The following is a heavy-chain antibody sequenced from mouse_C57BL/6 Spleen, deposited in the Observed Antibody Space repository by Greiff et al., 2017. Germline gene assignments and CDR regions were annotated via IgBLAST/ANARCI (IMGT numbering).Heavy chain of an antibody. CDR2: ISSGGSYT. Sequence: EVQLQQSGGDLVKPGGSLKLSCAASGFTFSSYGMSWVRQTPDKRLEWVATISSGGSYTYYPDSVKGRFTISRDNAKNTLYLQMSSLKSEDTAMYYCARGHYYGSSYWFAYWGQGTLVTVSA. CDR1: GFTFSSYG. D-gene: IGHD1-1*01. CDR3: ARGHYYGSSYWFAY. J-gene: IGHJ3*01. V-gene: IGHV5-6*01.